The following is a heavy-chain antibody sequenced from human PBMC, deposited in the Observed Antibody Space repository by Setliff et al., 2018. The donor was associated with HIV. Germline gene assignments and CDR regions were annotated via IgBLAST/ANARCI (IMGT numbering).Heavy chain of an antibody. V-gene: IGHV4-39*01. CDR3: ARSKTFYDFWGGYYTHGAFKI. Sequence: PSETLSLTCTVSGGSFPSRSYYWGWIRQPPGKGLEWIGSIFYSGITYYNPSLKSRVTISVDTSKNQFSLNLTSVTAADTDVYYCARSKTFYDFWGGYYTHGAFKIWGLGTMVTVS. CDR2: IFYSGIT. D-gene: IGHD3-3*01. CDR1: GGSFPSRSYY. J-gene: IGHJ3*02.